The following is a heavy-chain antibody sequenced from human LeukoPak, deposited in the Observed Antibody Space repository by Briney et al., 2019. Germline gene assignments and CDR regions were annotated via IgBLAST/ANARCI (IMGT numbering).Heavy chain of an antibody. D-gene: IGHD2-2*01. CDR1: GGSISSYY. V-gene: IGHV4-59*01. J-gene: IGHJ6*02. Sequence: PSETLSLTCTVSGGSISSYYWSWIRQPPGKGLEWIGYIYYSGSTNYNPSLKSRVTISVDTSKNQFSLKLSSVTAADTAVYYCARDRAVVVPAAHYYYYGMDVWGQGTTVTVSS. CDR2: IYYSGST. CDR3: ARDRAVVVPAAHYYYYGMDV.